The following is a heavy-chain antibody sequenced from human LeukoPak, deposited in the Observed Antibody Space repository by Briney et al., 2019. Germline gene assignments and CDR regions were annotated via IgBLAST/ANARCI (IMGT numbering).Heavy chain of an antibody. Sequence: GGSLRLSCAASGFTITNARMGWVRQAPGKGLEWVGLIKSKIDGGTTDFAAPVKGRFTISTDDSKHTLYLQMNSLKTEDTAVYYCTTGYGHSGFDYWGQGTLVTVSS. J-gene: IGHJ4*02. D-gene: IGHD3-3*02. CDR2: IKSKIDGGTT. CDR3: TTGYGHSGFDY. V-gene: IGHV3-15*01. CDR1: GFTITNAR.